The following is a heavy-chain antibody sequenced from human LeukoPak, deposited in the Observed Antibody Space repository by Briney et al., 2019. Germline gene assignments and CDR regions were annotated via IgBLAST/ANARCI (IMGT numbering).Heavy chain of an antibody. CDR1: GFTFSSYW. CDR3: ATPAPHNFYHYYYMNV. Sequence: GGSLRLSCAASGFTFSSYWMSWVRQAPGKGLEWVANIKQDGSEKYYVDSVKGRFTISRDNSKDTLFLQMNSLRAEDTAVYYCATPAPHNFYHYYYMNVCGKGTTVTVSS. V-gene: IGHV3-7*03. J-gene: IGHJ6*03. D-gene: IGHD2-15*01. CDR2: IKQDGSEK.